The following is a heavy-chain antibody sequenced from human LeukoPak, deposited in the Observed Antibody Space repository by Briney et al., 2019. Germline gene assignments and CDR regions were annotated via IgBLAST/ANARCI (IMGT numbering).Heavy chain of an antibody. V-gene: IGHV1-46*03. CDR1: GYTFTSYY. J-gene: IGHJ6*03. Sequence: ASVKVSCRASGYTFTSYYMHWVRQAPGQGLEWMGIINPSGGSTSYAQKFQGRVTMTSDTSTSTVYMELSSLRSEDTGVYYCARAEGFGELYYMDVWGKGTTVTVSS. D-gene: IGHD3-10*01. CDR2: INPSGGST. CDR3: ARAEGFGELYYMDV.